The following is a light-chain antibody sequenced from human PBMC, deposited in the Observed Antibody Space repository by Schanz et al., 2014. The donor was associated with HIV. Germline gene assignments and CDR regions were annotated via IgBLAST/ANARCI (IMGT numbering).Light chain of an antibody. CDR2: AAS. CDR3: QQSYSTTWT. J-gene: IGKJ1*01. V-gene: IGKV1-39*01. CDR1: QGVSTW. Sequence: DIQMTQSPSSLSASVGDRVTITCQASQGVSTWLAWYQQKPGKAPQLLIFAASSLQSGVPARFTGSGSGTDFTLTISSLQPEDFATYYCQQSYSTTWTFGQGTKVEIK.